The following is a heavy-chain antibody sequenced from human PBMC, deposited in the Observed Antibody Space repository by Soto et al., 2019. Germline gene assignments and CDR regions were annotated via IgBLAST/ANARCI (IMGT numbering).Heavy chain of an antibody. CDR1: GGSISSSSYY. CDR2: IYYSGST. CDR3: AITDYGDLNTYYFDY. D-gene: IGHD4-17*01. V-gene: IGHV4-39*01. Sequence: SETLSLTCTVSGGSISSSSYYWGWIRQPPGKGLEWIGSIYYSGSTHYNPSLKSRVTISVDTSKNQFSLKLSSVTAADTAVYYCAITDYGDLNTYYFDYWGQGTLVTVSS. J-gene: IGHJ4*02.